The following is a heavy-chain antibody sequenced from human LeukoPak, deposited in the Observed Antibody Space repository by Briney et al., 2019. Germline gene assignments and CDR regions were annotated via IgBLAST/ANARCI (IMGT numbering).Heavy chain of an antibody. CDR3: AKDSGGLSSPMDV. Sequence: PGGSLRLSCAASGFTFSSYWMSWVRQAPGKGLEWVSAISGSGGSTYYADSVKGRFTISRDNSKNTLYLQMNSLRAEDTAVYYCAKDSGGLSSPMDVWGKGTTVTVSS. CDR2: ISGSGGST. J-gene: IGHJ6*03. CDR1: GFTFSSYW. V-gene: IGHV3-23*01. D-gene: IGHD3-10*01.